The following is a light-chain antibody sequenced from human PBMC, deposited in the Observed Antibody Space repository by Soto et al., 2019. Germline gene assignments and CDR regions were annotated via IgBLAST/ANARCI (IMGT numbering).Light chain of an antibody. Sequence: EIVLTQSPATLSLSPGEKATLSCRVSPSVSSYLAWYQQKPGQAPRLLIYVASIRATGIPARFSGTGSETDFTLTITSLEPDDFAVYYCQQHSNWPWTFGQGTKVEIK. CDR3: QQHSNWPWT. CDR2: VAS. V-gene: IGKV3-11*01. J-gene: IGKJ1*01. CDR1: PSVSSY.